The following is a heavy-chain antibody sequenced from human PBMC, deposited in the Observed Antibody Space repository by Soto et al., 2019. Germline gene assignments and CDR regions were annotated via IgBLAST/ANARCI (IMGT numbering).Heavy chain of an antibody. V-gene: IGHV4-59*01. J-gene: IGHJ6*03. CDR3: ARSDYYGSGSQTHYYYYMDV. Sequence: SETLSLTCTVSGGSISSYYWSWIRQPPGKGLEWIGYIYYSGSTNYNPSLKSRVTISVDTSKNHFSLKLSSVTAADTAVYYCARSDYYGSGSQTHYYYYMDVWGKGTTVTVSS. CDR2: IYYSGST. CDR1: GGSISSYY. D-gene: IGHD3-10*01.